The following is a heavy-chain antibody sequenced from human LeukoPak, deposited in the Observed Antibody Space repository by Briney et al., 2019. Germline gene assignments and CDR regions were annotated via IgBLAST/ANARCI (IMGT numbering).Heavy chain of an antibody. D-gene: IGHD3-22*01. CDR3: ARATYDSSGYHFDY. J-gene: IGHJ4*02. V-gene: IGHV1-2*02. CDR2: INPNSGGT. Sequence: WASVKVSCKASGYTFTGYYMHWVRQAPGQGLEWMGWINPNSGGTNYAQNLQGRVTLTTDTSTSTAYLELRSLRSDDTAVYYCARATYDSSGYHFDYWGQGTLVTVSS. CDR1: GYTFTGYY.